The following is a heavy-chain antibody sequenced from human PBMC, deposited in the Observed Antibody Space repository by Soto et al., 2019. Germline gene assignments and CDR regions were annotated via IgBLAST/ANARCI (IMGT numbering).Heavy chain of an antibody. J-gene: IGHJ1*01. CDR2: ISGSGGST. V-gene: IGHV3-23*01. D-gene: IGHD2-15*01. Sequence: GGSLRLSCAASGFTFSSYAMSWVRQAPGKGLEWVSAISGSGGSTYYADSVKGRFTISRDNSKNTLYLQMNSLRAEDTAVYYCAKDLLGYCSGGSCWNGDFQHWGQGTLVTVSS. CDR1: GFTFSSYA. CDR3: AKDLLGYCSGGSCWNGDFQH.